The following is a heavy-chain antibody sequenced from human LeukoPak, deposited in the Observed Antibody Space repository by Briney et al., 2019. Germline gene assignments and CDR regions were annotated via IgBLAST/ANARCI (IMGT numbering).Heavy chain of an antibody. D-gene: IGHD3-10*01. V-gene: IGHV3-21*01. CDR1: GFTFSSYS. Sequence: PGGSLRLSCAASGFTFSSYSMNWVRQAPGKGLEWVSSIRSSSSYIYYADSVKGRFTISRDNAKNSLYLQMNSLRAEDTAVYYCARRIGYGSGSYYISDYWGQGTLVTVSS. J-gene: IGHJ4*02. CDR3: ARRIGYGSGSYYISDY. CDR2: IRSSSSYI.